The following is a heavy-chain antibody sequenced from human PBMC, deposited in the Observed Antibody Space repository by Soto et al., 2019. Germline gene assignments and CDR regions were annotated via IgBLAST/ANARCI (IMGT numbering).Heavy chain of an antibody. D-gene: IGHD6-13*01. V-gene: IGHV5-51*01. J-gene: IGHJ3*02. Sequence: ESLKISCKGSGYGFTSYWIGWVRQMPGKGLEWMGIIYPGDSDTRYSPSFQGQVTISADKSISTAYLQWSSLKASDTAMYYCARLVYSSSWSDAFDIWGQGTMVTVSS. CDR3: ARLVYSSSWSDAFDI. CDR1: GYGFTSYW. CDR2: IYPGDSDT.